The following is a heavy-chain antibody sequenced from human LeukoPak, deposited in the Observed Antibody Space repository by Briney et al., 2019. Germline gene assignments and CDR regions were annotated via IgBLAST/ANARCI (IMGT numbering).Heavy chain of an antibody. CDR1: AFSLNTSGMR. D-gene: IGHD6-19*01. CDR2: IDWDDDK. CDR3: ARSSSRTGDYFDY. V-gene: IGHV2-70*04. Sequence: SGPTLVKPTQTHTLTCTFSAFSLNTSGMRVSWIRQPPGKALEWLARIDWDDDKFYSTPLKTRLTISKDTSKNQVVLTMTNMDPVDTATYYCARSSSRTGDYFDYWGQGALVTVSS. J-gene: IGHJ4*02.